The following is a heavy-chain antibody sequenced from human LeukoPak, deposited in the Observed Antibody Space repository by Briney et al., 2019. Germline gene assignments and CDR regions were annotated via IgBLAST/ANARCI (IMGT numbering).Heavy chain of an antibody. Sequence: SETLSLSCAVYGGSFSGYYWSWIRQPPGKGLEWIGEINHSGSTNYNPSLKSRVTISVDTSKNQFSLKLSSVTAADTAVYYCARGRGSSTKHNTDYWGQGTLVTVSS. CDR1: GGSFSGYY. D-gene: IGHD2-2*01. CDR2: INHSGST. CDR3: ARGRGSSTKHNTDY. J-gene: IGHJ4*02. V-gene: IGHV4-34*01.